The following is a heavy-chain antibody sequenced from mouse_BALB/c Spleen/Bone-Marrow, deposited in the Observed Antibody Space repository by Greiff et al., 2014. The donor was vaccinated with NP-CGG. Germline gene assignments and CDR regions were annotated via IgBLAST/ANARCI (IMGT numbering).Heavy chain of an antibody. J-gene: IGHJ2*01. V-gene: IGHV1-14*01. Sequence: EVQLQQSGPELVKPGASVKMSCKASGYTFTSYILHWVKQKPGQGLEWIGYINPYNDGTKYNEKFKGKATLTSDKFSSATYMELSSLTSEDSAVYYCARGGGNYFDYWGQGTTLTVSS. CDR3: ARGGGNYFDY. CDR1: GYTFTSYI. D-gene: IGHD2-14*01. CDR2: INPYNDGT.